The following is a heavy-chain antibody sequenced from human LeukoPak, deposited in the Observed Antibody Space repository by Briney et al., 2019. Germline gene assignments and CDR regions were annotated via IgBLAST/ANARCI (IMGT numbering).Heavy chain of an antibody. Sequence: GGSLRLSCAASGFTFSSYSMNWVRQAPGKGLEWISYISTSSSAIYFADSVKGRFTISRDDAKNSLYLQMNSLRAEDTAVYYCTRRIAAAGTGTAFDYWGQGTLVTVSS. CDR3: TRRIAAAGTGTAFDY. D-gene: IGHD6-13*01. CDR2: ISTSSSAI. CDR1: GFTFSSYS. V-gene: IGHV3-48*04. J-gene: IGHJ4*02.